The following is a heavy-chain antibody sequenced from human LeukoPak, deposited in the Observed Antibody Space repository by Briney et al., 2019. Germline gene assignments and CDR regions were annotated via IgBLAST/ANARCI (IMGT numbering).Heavy chain of an antibody. V-gene: IGHV4-34*01. D-gene: IGHD4-17*01. CDR2: INHSGST. Sequence: SETLSLTCAVYGGSFSGYYWSWIRQPPGKGLEWIGEINHSGSTNYNPSLKSRVTISVDTSKNQFSLKLSSVTAADTAVYYCARVIHGDYVDYWGQGTLVTVSS. CDR3: ARVIHGDYVDY. J-gene: IGHJ4*02. CDR1: GGSFSGYY.